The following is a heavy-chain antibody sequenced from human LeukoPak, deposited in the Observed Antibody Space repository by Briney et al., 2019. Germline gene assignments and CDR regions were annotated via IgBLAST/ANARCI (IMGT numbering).Heavy chain of an antibody. CDR3: AKQTGTNQD. Sequence: GGSLRLSCAASGFTFSSYSMNWVRQAPGKGLEWVSTIGGSGGSTYYADSVKGRFTISRDNSKNTLYLQMNSLRAEDTAVYYCAKQTGTNQDWGQGTLVTVSS. D-gene: IGHD1/OR15-1a*01. CDR2: IGGSGGST. CDR1: GFTFSSYS. J-gene: IGHJ4*02. V-gene: IGHV3-23*01.